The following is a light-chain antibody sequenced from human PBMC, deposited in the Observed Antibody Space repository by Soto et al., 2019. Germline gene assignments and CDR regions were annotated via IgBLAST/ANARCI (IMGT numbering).Light chain of an antibody. CDR1: QDISSD. CDR3: QQLNNYPST. CDR2: AAS. V-gene: IGKV1-9*01. Sequence: IQLTQSPSSLSASVGDRVTITCRASQDISSDLGWYQQKPGKAPKLLIYAASTLQIGVPSRFSGSGSGTDFTLTINSLQPEDFATYFCQQLNNYPSTFGGGTKVEIK. J-gene: IGKJ4*01.